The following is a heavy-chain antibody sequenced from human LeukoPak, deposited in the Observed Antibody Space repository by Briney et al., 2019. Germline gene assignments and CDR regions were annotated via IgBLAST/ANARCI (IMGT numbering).Heavy chain of an antibody. CDR1: GGSISSYY. V-gene: IGHV4-4*07. J-gene: IGHJ4*02. Sequence: SETLSLTCTDSGGSISSYYWSWIRQPAGKGLEWIGRIYTSGSTNYNPSLKSRVTMSVDTSKNQFSLKLSSVTAADTAVYYCARDRTYYYGSGSSREIRYFDHWGQGTLVTVSS. D-gene: IGHD3-10*01. CDR3: ARDRTYYYGSGSSREIRYFDH. CDR2: IYTSGST.